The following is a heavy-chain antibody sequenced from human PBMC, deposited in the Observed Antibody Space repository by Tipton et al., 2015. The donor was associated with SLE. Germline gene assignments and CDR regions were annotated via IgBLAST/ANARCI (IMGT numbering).Heavy chain of an antibody. J-gene: IGHJ4*02. CDR1: GGSIRSSNW. CDR2: IYNSGSA. D-gene: IGHD3-3*01. V-gene: IGHV4-31*11. CDR3: ASLGDRGGVVT. Sequence: LRLSCAVSGGSIRSSNWWSWIRQHPGEGLEWIGYIYNSGSAHYNASLKSRLTISVDTSKNQFSLTLSSVTAADAAVYYCASLGDRGGVVTWGQGTLVTVSS.